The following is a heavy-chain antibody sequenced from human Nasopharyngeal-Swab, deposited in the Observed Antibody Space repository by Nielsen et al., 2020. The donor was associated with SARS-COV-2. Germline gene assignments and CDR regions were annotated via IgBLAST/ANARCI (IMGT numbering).Heavy chain of an antibody. J-gene: IGHJ3*02. CDR2: INHSGST. CDR1: GGSISSYY. D-gene: IGHD6-13*01. Sequence: SETLSLTCTVSGGSISSYYWSWIRQPPGKGLEWIGEINHSGSTNYNPSLKSRVTISVDTSKNQFSLKLSSVTAADTAVYYCARGVAAAGLDIWGQGTMVTVSS. CDR3: ARGVAAAGLDI. V-gene: IGHV4-34*01.